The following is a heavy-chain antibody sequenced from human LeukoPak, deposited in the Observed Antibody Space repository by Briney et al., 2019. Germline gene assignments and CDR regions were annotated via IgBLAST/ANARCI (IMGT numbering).Heavy chain of an antibody. CDR3: ATPTTYSSGWHRYFDL. Sequence: PSETLYLTCTVSGGSISSSSYYWGWIRQPPGKGLEWIGSIYYSGTTYYNPSLKSRVTISVDTSKNQFSLKLSSVTAADTAVYYCATPTTYSSGWHRYFDLWGRGTLVTVSS. J-gene: IGHJ2*01. D-gene: IGHD6-19*01. V-gene: IGHV4-39*01. CDR2: IYYSGTT. CDR1: GGSISSSSYY.